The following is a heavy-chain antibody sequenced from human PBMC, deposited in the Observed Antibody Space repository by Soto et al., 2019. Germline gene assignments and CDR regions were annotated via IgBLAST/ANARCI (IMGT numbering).Heavy chain of an antibody. V-gene: IGHV4-30-4*01. Sequence: SETLSLTCTVSGGSISSGDYYWSWIRQPPGKGLEWIGYIYYSGSTHYNPSLKSRVTISVDTSKNQFSLKLSSVTAADTAVYYCARDIHRYCSSTSCYRFDPWGQGTLVTVS. CDR2: IYYSGST. J-gene: IGHJ5*02. CDR3: ARDIHRYCSSTSCYRFDP. CDR1: GGSISSGDYY. D-gene: IGHD2-2*02.